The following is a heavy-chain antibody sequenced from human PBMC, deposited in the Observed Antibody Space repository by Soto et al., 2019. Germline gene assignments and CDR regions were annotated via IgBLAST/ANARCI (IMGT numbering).Heavy chain of an antibody. Sequence: SETLSLTCTVSGGSISSSSYYWGWIRQPPGKGLEWIGSIYYSGSTYYNPSLKSRVTISVDTSKNQFSLKLSSVTAADTAVYYCATYRRGYSSSLDYWGQGTLVTVSS. D-gene: IGHD6-6*01. V-gene: IGHV4-39*01. CDR2: IYYSGST. CDR1: GGSISSSSYY. CDR3: ATYRRGYSSSLDY. J-gene: IGHJ4*02.